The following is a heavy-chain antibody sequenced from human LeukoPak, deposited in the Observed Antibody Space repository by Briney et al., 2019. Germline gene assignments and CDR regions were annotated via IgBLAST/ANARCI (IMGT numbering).Heavy chain of an antibody. CDR2: IHYSGTT. CDR3: ARVSWSPGTSYYYMDV. CDR1: GGSISSYY. Sequence: PSETLPLTCTVSGGSISSYYWSWIRQPPGKGLEWIGYIHYSGTTNYNPSLKSRVTISVDTSKNQFSLKLSSVTAADTAVYFCARVSWSPGTSYYYMDVWGKGTTVTVSS. J-gene: IGHJ6*03. V-gene: IGHV4-59*01. D-gene: IGHD1-1*01.